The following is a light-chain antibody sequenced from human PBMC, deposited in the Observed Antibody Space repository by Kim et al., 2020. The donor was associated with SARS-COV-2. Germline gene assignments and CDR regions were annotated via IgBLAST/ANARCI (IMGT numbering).Light chain of an antibody. J-gene: IGKJ4*01. CDR3: QQDYNPFT. CDR2: GAS. Sequence: PGERVTLHCRASQSVSSSYLTWYQQKPGQAPRLLIYGASTRATGIPARFSGSGSGTDFTLTISSLQPEDFAVYYCQQDYNPFTFGGGTKVDIK. CDR1: QSVSSSY. V-gene: IGKV3D-7*01.